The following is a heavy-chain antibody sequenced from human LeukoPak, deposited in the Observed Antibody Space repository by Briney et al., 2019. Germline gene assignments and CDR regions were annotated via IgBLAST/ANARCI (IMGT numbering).Heavy chain of an antibody. D-gene: IGHD3-22*01. CDR1: GFTFSSYS. CDR2: ISSSSSTI. J-gene: IGHJ3*02. CDR3: ARDGPRYYYDSSGYLAAFDI. V-gene: IGHV3-48*01. Sequence: GGSLRLSCAASGFTFSSYSMHWVRQAPGKGLEWVSYISSSSSTIYYADSVKGRFTISRDNAKNSLYLQMNSLRAEDTAVYYCARDGPRYYYDSSGYLAAFDIWGQGTMVTVSS.